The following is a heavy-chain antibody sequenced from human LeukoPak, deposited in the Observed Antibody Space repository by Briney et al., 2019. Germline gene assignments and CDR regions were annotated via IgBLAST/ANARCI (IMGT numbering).Heavy chain of an antibody. Sequence: PGGSLRLSCAASGFIFSSYGMHWVRQAPGKGLEWVAFIRYDGSNKYYADSVKGRFTISRDNSKNTLYLQMNSLRAEDTAVYYCAKDLGAAATYMAFDIWGQGTMVTVSS. J-gene: IGHJ3*02. D-gene: IGHD1-26*01. CDR2: IRYDGSNK. V-gene: IGHV3-30*02. CDR1: GFIFSSYG. CDR3: AKDLGAAATYMAFDI.